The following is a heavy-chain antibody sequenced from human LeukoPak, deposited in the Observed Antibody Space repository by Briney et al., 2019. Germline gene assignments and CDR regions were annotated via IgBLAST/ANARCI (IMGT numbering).Heavy chain of an antibody. CDR2: IKQDGSEK. CDR3: AAVIDY. Sequence: GGSLRLSCAASGFTISSDWMSWVRQARGKGLEWVANIKQDGSEKYYVDSVKGRFTISRDNAKNSLYLQMNSLRAEDTAVYYCAAVIDYWGQGTLVTVSS. J-gene: IGHJ4*02. V-gene: IGHV3-7*01. CDR1: GFTISSDW.